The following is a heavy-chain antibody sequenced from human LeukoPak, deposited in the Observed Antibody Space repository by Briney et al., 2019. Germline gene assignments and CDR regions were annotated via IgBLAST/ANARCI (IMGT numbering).Heavy chain of an antibody. CDR3: ARGGTTVVTPFDY. CDR1: GFTFSSYS. Sequence: GGSLRLSCAASGFTFSSYSMNWVRQAPGKGLEWVSCISSNSSTIYYADSVKGRFTISRDNAKNSLYLQMNSLRAEDTAVYYCARGGTTVVTPFDYWGQGTLVTVSS. CDR2: ISSNSSTI. J-gene: IGHJ4*02. V-gene: IGHV3-48*04. D-gene: IGHD4-23*01.